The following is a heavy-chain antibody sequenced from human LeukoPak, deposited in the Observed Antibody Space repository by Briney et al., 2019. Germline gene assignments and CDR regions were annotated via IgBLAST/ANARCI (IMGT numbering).Heavy chain of an antibody. CDR2: IWYDGSNK. CDR3: ARGGCSGTSCYEEDYYFDY. V-gene: IGHV3-33*01. Sequence: GGSLRLSCAASGFTFSGYGMHWVRQAPGKGLEWVAVIWYDGSNKYYADSVKGRFTISRDNSKNTLYLQMNSLRAGDRAGYYCARGGCSGTSCYEEDYYFDYWGRETLVPV. CDR1: GFTFSGYG. J-gene: IGHJ4*02. D-gene: IGHD2-2*01.